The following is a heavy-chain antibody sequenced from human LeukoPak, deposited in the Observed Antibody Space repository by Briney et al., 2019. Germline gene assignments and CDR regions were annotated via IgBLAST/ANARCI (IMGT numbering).Heavy chain of an antibody. CDR1: GSTFSNYA. CDR3: ASVHSFWSGYYTGYGMDV. J-gene: IGHJ6*02. V-gene: IGHV3-30*04. D-gene: IGHD3-3*01. CDR2: ISYDGSNR. Sequence: GGSLRLSCAASGSTFSNYAMHWVRQAPDKGLEWVAVISYDGSNRYYADSVKGRFTISRDNSKNTLYLEMNSLRAEDTAEYYCASVHSFWSGYYTGYGMDVWGQGTTVTVSS.